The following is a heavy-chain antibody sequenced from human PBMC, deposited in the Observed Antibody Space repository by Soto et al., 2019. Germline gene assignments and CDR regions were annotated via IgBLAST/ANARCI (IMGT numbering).Heavy chain of an antibody. J-gene: IGHJ6*02. V-gene: IGHV1-18*01. CDR1: GYTFTSYG. D-gene: IGHD6-19*01. Sequence: ASVKVSCKASGYTFTSYGISWVRQAPGQGLEWVGWISAYNGNTNYAQKLQGRVTMTTDTSTSTAYMELRSLRSDDTAVYYCASQEDSSGWYADYYYGMDVWGQGTTVTVSS. CDR2: ISAYNGNT. CDR3: ASQEDSSGWYADYYYGMDV.